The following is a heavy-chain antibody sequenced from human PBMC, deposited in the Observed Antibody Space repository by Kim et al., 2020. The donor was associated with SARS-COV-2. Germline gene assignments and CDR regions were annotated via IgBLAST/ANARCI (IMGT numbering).Heavy chain of an antibody. CDR3: VRGESTYGLGSYADY. V-gene: IGHV4-61*01. D-gene: IGHD3-10*01. J-gene: IGHJ4*02. Sequence: SETLSLTCTVSGASVSSNSYYWSWIRQPPGKGLEWIGFVYYTGSTKYNPSLQSRVTMSVDTSKNQFSLKLSSVTAADTAVYYCVRGESTYGLGSYADYWGQGILVTVSS. CDR2: VYYTGST. CDR1: GASVSSNSYY.